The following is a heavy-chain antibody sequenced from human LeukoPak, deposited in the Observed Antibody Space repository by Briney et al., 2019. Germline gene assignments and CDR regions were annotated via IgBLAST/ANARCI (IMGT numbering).Heavy chain of an antibody. Sequence: GGSLRLSCAASGFIFGGYAMHWVRQAPGKGLQWLAVISYDGGKTYYADSVEGRFTISRDNSKSTVYLEINSLRSEDTAIYYCARGFNDFWSGSQLEYWGQGALVTVSS. J-gene: IGHJ4*02. CDR2: ISYDGGKT. CDR1: GFIFGGYA. V-gene: IGHV3-30-3*01. CDR3: ARGFNDFWSGSQLEY. D-gene: IGHD3-3*01.